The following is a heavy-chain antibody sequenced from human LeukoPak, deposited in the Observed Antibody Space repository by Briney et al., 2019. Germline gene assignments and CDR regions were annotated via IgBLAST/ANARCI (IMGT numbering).Heavy chain of an antibody. CDR2: IYYSGST. D-gene: IGHD6-6*01. CDR3: ARHRIAARPESYYYYYMDV. V-gene: IGHV4-39*01. Sequence: SETLSLTCTVSGGSISSSSYYWGWIRQPPGKGLEWIGSIYYSGSTYYNPSLKSRVTISVDTSKNQFSLKLSSVTAADTAVHYCARHRIAARPESYYYYYMDVWGKGTTVTVSS. CDR1: GGSISSSSYY. J-gene: IGHJ6*03.